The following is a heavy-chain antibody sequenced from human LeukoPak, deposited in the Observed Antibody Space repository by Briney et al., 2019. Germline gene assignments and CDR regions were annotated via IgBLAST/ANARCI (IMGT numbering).Heavy chain of an antibody. CDR2: ISSSSSYI. V-gene: IGHV3-21*01. CDR3: ARDGGYCSSTSCGAFDI. CDR1: GFTFSSYS. D-gene: IGHD2-2*01. J-gene: IGHJ3*02. Sequence: YPGGSLRLSCAASGFTFSSYSMNWVRQAPGKGLEWVSSISSSSSYIYYADSVKGRFTISRDNAKNSLYLQMNSLRAEDTAVYYCARDGGYCSSTSCGAFDIWGQGTMVTVSS.